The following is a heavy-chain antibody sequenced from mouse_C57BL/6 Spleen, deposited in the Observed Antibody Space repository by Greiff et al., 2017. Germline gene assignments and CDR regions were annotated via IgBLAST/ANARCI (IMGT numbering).Heavy chain of an antibody. Sequence: EVQLQQSGPELVKPGASVKMSCKASGYTFTDYNMHWVKQSHGKSLEWIGYINPNNGGTSYNQKFKGKATLTVNKSSSTAYMELRSLTSEDSAVYYCARFLLANWSYYAMDYWGQGTSVTVSS. D-gene: IGHD4-1*01. CDR1: GYTFTDYN. CDR2: INPNNGGT. J-gene: IGHJ4*01. CDR3: ARFLLANWSYYAMDY. V-gene: IGHV1-22*01.